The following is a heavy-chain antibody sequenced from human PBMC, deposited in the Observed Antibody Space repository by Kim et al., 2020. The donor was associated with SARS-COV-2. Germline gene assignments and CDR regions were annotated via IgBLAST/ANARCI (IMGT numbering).Heavy chain of an antibody. D-gene: IGHD3-10*01. CDR3: ERETYYYGSGSYRGYYYYGMDV. CDR1: GFTFSSYW. CDR2: IKQDGSEK. V-gene: IGHV3-7*01. J-gene: IGHJ6*02. Sequence: GGSLRLSCAASGFTFSSYWMSWVRQAPGKGLEWVANIKQDGSEKYYVDSVKGRFTISRDNAKNSLYLQMNSLRAEDTAVYYCERETYYYGSGSYRGYYYYGMDVWGQGTTVTVSS.